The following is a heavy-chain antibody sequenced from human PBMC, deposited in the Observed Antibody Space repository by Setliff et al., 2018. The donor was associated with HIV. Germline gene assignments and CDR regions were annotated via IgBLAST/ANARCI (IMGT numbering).Heavy chain of an antibody. J-gene: IGHJ4*02. CDR2: IYYSGST. Sequence: SETLSFTCTVSGGSISSSSYYWGWIRQSPGKGLEWIGSIYYSGSTYYNPSLKSRVTISVDTSKNQFSLKLSSVTAADTAVYYCARGSSELLDPEGKVYDYWGQGTLVTVSS. D-gene: IGHD1-26*01. CDR1: GGSISSSSYY. V-gene: IGHV4-39*07. CDR3: ARGSSELLDPEGKVYDY.